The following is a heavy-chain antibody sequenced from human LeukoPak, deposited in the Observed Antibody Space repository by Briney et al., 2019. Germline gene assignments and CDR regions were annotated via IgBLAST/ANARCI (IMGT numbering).Heavy chain of an antibody. Sequence: GGSLGLSCAASGFTFSNYGIHWVRQVPGKGLEWVALMWYDGSNKFYADSGKGRFTISRDNSKNTLYLQRNSLRAEDTAVYYCARWRAGIAVAVDYWGQGTLVTVSS. J-gene: IGHJ4*02. D-gene: IGHD6-19*01. CDR3: ARWRAGIAVAVDY. CDR2: MWYDGSNK. CDR1: GFTFSNYG. V-gene: IGHV3-33*01.